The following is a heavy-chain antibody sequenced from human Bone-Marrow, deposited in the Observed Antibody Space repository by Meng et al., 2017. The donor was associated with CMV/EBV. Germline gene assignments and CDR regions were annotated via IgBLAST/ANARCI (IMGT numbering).Heavy chain of an antibody. J-gene: IGHJ4*02. V-gene: IGHV1-2*02. Sequence: ASVKVSCKASGYTFTGYYIHWVRQAPGQGLEWMGWISSNSGGTNYAQKFQGRVTMTRDTSISTAYMEVSRLRFDDTAVYYCARGQQKRDILTGPCDYWGQGSLVTVSS. CDR2: ISSNSGGT. CDR1: GYTFTGYY. CDR3: ARGQQKRDILTGPCDY. D-gene: IGHD3-9*01.